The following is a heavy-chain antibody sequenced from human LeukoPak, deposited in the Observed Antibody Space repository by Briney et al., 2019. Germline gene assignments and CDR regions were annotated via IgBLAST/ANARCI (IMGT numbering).Heavy chain of an antibody. Sequence: SETLSPTCTVSGGSISSGSYYWSWIRQPAGKGLEWIGRIYTSGSTNYNPSLESRVTISVDTSKNQFSLKLSSVTAADTAVYYCARELGYSGSYRDAFDIWGQGTMVTVSS. CDR3: ARELGYSGSYRDAFDI. CDR2: IYTSGST. J-gene: IGHJ3*02. V-gene: IGHV4-61*02. D-gene: IGHD1-26*01. CDR1: GGSISSGSYY.